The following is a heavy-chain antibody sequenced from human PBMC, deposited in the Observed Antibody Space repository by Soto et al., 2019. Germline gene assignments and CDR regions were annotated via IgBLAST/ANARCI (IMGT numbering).Heavy chain of an antibody. V-gene: IGHV3-11*01. J-gene: IGHJ4*02. D-gene: IGHD3-3*01. CDR3: ARVSPHVLRFLEWLPPPDY. Sequence: PGGSLRLSCAASGFTFSDYYMSWIRQAPGKGLEWVSYISSSGSTIYYADSVKGRFTISRDNAKNSLYLQMNSLRAEDTAVYYCARVSPHVLRFLEWLPPPDYWGQGTLVTVSS. CDR2: ISSSGSTI. CDR1: GFTFSDYY.